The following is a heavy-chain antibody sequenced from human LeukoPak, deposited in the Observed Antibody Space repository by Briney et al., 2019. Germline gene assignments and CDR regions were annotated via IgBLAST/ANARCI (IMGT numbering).Heavy chain of an antibody. J-gene: IGHJ5*02. Sequence: GASVKVSCKVSGYTLTELSMHWVRQAPGKGLEWMGGFDPEDGGTIYAQKFQGRVTITRNTSISTAYMELSSLRSEDTAVYYCAREVMTTGPHNWFDPWGQGTLVTVSS. D-gene: IGHD4-17*01. CDR1: GYTLTELS. V-gene: IGHV1-24*01. CDR3: AREVMTTGPHNWFDP. CDR2: FDPEDGGT.